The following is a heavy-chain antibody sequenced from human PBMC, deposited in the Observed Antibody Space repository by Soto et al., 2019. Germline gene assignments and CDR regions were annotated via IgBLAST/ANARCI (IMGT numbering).Heavy chain of an antibody. Sequence: QVQLQESGPGLVKPSETLSLTCTVSGGSISSYYWSWIRQPPGKGLEWIGYIYYSGGTNYNPSLKSRVTIPVDTSKNHFSLNLSSLTAADTAVYYCARVGASYYYGSGSYSFDYWGQGTLVTVSS. V-gene: IGHV4-59*01. CDR2: IYYSGGT. D-gene: IGHD3-10*01. J-gene: IGHJ4*02. CDR1: GGSISSYY. CDR3: ARVGASYYYGSGSYSFDY.